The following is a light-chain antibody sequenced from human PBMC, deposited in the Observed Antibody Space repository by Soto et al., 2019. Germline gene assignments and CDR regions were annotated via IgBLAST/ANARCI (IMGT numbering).Light chain of an antibody. V-gene: IGLV2-8*01. Sequence: QSALTQPPSASGSPGQSVTISCTGTSSDVGGYNYVSWYQQYPGKAPKLIIYEVYKRPSEVPDRFSGSKSGNTASLTVSGLQAEDEADYYCSSYVGTNSYVFGTGTKLTVL. CDR2: EVY. CDR1: SSDVGGYNY. J-gene: IGLJ1*01. CDR3: SSYVGTNSYV.